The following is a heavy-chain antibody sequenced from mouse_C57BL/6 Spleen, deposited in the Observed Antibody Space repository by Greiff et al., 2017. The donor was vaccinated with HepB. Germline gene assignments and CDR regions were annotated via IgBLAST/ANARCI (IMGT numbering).Heavy chain of an antibody. D-gene: IGHD1-1*01. CDR1: GFTFSSYA. V-gene: IGHV5-9-1*02. CDR2: ISSGGDYI. Sequence: EVQLVESGEGLVKPGGSLKLSCAASGFTFSSYAMSWVRQTPEKRLEWVAYISSGGDYIYYADTVKGRFTISRDNARNTLYLQMSSLKSEDTAMYYCTRGHYGSSYRYFDVWGTGTTVTVSS. CDR3: TRGHYGSSYRYFDV. J-gene: IGHJ1*03.